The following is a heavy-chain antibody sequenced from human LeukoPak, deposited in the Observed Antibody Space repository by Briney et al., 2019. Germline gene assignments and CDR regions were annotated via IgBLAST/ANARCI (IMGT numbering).Heavy chain of an antibody. Sequence: ASVKVSCKASGYTFTSYDINWVRQATGQGLEWMGWMNPNSGNTDYAQKLQGRVTMTTDTSTSTAYMELRSLRSDDTAVYYCARAGLTGYYTWGQGTLVTVSS. D-gene: IGHD3-9*01. CDR3: ARAGLTGYYT. CDR2: MNPNSGNT. CDR1: GYTFTSYD. V-gene: IGHV1-8*01. J-gene: IGHJ4*02.